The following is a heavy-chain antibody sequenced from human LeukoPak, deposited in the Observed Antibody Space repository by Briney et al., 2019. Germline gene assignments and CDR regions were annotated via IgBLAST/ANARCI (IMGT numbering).Heavy chain of an antibody. D-gene: IGHD6-19*01. V-gene: IGHV4-4*07. Sequence: SETLSLTCTVSGGSISSYYWSWIRQPAGKGLEWIGRIYTSGSTNYNPSLKSRVTMSVDTSKNQFSLKLSSVTAADTAVYYCASRYSSGWRGEDAFDIWGQGTMVTVSS. CDR3: ASRYSSGWRGEDAFDI. J-gene: IGHJ3*02. CDR2: IYTSGST. CDR1: GGSISSYY.